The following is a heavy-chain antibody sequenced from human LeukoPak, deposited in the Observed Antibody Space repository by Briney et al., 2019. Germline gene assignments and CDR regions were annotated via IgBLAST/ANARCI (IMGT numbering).Heavy chain of an antibody. J-gene: IGHJ3*01. V-gene: IGHV4-59*02. D-gene: IGHD3-10*01. CDR3: ARGGARGSSAFDV. Sequence: PSETLSLTCTVSGDSVNDYYWNWIRQPPGKGLEWIGYIYYSGSTDYSPSLKSRVTMSVDTSKNQFSLKLNSVTAADTAVYYCARGGARGSSAFDVWGQGTVVIVSA. CDR1: GDSVNDYY. CDR2: IYYSGST.